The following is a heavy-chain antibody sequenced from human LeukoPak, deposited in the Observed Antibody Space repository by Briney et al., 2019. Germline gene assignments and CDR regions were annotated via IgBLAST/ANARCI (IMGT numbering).Heavy chain of an antibody. V-gene: IGHV3-53*01. D-gene: IGHD6-19*01. J-gene: IGHJ4*02. CDR1: GFTVSSNY. CDR2: IYSGGST. CDR3: ARGLPPAVADPPLDY. Sequence: GGSLRLSCAASGFTVSSNYMSWVRQAPGKGLEWVSIIYSGGSTNYANSVKGRFTISRDNSKNTLYLQMNSLRAEDTAVYYCARGLPPAVADPPLDYWGQGTLVTVSS.